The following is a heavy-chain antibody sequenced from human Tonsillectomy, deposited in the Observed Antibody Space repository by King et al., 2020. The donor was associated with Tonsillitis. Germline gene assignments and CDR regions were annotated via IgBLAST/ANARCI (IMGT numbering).Heavy chain of an antibody. CDR3: AKEEVASVFSFGLDV. CDR1: GFIFSNYV. CDR2: LSAGGGDT. V-gene: IGHV3-23*04. J-gene: IGHJ6*02. Sequence: VQLVESGGGLVQPGGSLRLSCAASGFIFSNYVMTWVRQAPGKGLEWVSTLSAGGGDTYYADSVKGRFVISRDNSKNTLYLQMKSLRAADTAVYFCAKEEVASVFSFGLDVWGQGATVTVSS. D-gene: IGHD2-8*01.